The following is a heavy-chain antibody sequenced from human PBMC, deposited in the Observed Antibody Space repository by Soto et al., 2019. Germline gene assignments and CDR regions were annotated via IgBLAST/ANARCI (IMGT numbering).Heavy chain of an antibody. CDR2: IIPMYGPA. J-gene: IGHJ5*02. CDR1: GGTFSSYA. V-gene: IGHV1-69*01. CDR3: ARVTSMLRGGIDNGFDP. Sequence: QVPLVQSGAEVKKPGSSVTVSCKASGGTFSSYAIHWVRQAPGQGLEWMGGIIPMYGPAKYAQRFQGRVTITADESTTTVYMELTSLTSQDTAGYYCARVTSMLRGGIDNGFDPWGHGTLVTGSS. D-gene: IGHD3-10*01.